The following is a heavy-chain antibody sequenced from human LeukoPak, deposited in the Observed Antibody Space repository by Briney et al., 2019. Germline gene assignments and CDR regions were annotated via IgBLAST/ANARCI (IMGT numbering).Heavy chain of an antibody. CDR2: IYYSGST. CDR1: GGSISSYY. V-gene: IGHV4-59*01. CDR3: ARDLDSPGPGRFDP. Sequence: PSETLSLTCTVSGGSISSYYWSWIRQPPGKGLEWIGYIYYSGSTNYNPSLKSRVTISVDTSKNQFSLRLSSVTAADTAVYYCARDLDSPGPGRFDPWGQGTLVTVSS. D-gene: IGHD2-21*01. J-gene: IGHJ5*02.